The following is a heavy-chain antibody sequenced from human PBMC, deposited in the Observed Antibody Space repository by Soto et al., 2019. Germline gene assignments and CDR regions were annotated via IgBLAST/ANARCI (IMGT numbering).Heavy chain of an antibody. Sequence: QVQLQESGPGLVKPSQTLSLTCTVSGGSISSGGYYWSWLPHHPGKVLEWIGYIYYIGSTYYNPSLTRPITISVDTTKNQCSLKLRSVTASDTAVYYCARDLTPYCSGGSCYSALNIWGQCTMVTVSS. CDR1: GGSISSGGYY. CDR3: ARDLTPYCSGGSCYSALNI. D-gene: IGHD2-15*01. CDR2: IYYIGST. V-gene: IGHV4-31*01. J-gene: IGHJ3*02.